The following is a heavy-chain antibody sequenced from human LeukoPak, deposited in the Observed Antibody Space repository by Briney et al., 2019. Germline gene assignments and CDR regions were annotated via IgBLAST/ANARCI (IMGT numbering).Heavy chain of an antibody. CDR2: ISGSGGST. Sequence: GGSLRLSCAASGFTVSSNYMSWVRQAPGKGLEWVSAISGSGGSTNYADSVKGRFTISRDNSKNTLYLQMNSLRAEDTAVYYCAKDTASDYWGQGTLVTVSS. CDR1: GFTVSSNY. CDR3: AKDTASDY. J-gene: IGHJ4*02. V-gene: IGHV3-23*01. D-gene: IGHD5-18*01.